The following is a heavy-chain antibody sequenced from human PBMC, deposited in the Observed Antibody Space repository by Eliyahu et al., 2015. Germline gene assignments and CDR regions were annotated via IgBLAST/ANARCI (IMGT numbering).Heavy chain of an antibody. D-gene: IGHD5-18*01. CDR3: ARGRYSYGQAYDYYYGTDV. Sequence: EVQLVESGGGWVQPGGSLRLXCXASXFXFTKXTVXWVRQAPGKGLEWVSSISGGSDAVSFADSVKGRFSLSRDTVKNSLDLQMNSLRADDTAVYHCARGRYSYGQAYDYYYGTDVWGQGTTVTVS. CDR1: XFXFTKXT. CDR2: ISGGSDAV. J-gene: IGHJ6*02. V-gene: IGHV3-48*01.